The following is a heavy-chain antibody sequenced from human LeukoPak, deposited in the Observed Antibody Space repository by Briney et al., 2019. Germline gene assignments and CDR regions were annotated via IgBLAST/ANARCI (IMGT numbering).Heavy chain of an antibody. J-gene: IGHJ4*02. Sequence: GVSLRLLCAACGFTVSSNYMSWLRQARGRGREGVSDIYSGGSTYYADSVKRRFTISRDNSKNTLYLQMNSLRAEDTAVYYCARGSYSGSYDTNDYWGQGTLVTVSS. CDR3: ARGSYSGSYDTNDY. CDR2: IYSGGST. CDR1: GFTVSSNY. D-gene: IGHD1-26*01. V-gene: IGHV3-53*01.